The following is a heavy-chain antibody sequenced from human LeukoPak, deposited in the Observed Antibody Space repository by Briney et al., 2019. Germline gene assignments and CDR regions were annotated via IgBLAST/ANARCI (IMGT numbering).Heavy chain of an antibody. V-gene: IGHV4-39*07. J-gene: IGHJ6*03. CDR1: GGSISSSSYY. CDR3: ARGYCSGGSCYSYYYYNYMDV. Sequence: TETLSLTCTVSGGSISSSSYYWGWIRQPPGKGLEWIGSIYYSGSTYYNPSLKSRVTISVDTSKNQFSLKLSSVTAADTAVYYCARGYCSGGSCYSYYYYNYMDVWGKGTTVTVSS. D-gene: IGHD2-15*01. CDR2: IYYSGST.